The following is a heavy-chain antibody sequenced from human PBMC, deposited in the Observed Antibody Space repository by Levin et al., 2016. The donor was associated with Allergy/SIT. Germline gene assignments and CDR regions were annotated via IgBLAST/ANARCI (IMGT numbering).Heavy chain of an antibody. J-gene: IGHJ1*01. Sequence: ASVKVSCKASGYTFTSYGISWVRQAPGQGLEWMGWISAYNGNTNYAQKLQGRVTMTTDTSTSTAYMELRSLRSDDTAVYYCASGVFGFTMEYFQHWGQGTLVTVSS. CDR2: ISAYNGNT. V-gene: IGHV1-18*01. CDR1: GYTFTSYG. CDR3: ASGVFGFTMEYFQH. D-gene: IGHD3-10*01.